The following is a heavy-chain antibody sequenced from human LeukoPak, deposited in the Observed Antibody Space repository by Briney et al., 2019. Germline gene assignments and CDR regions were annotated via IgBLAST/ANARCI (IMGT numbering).Heavy chain of an antibody. D-gene: IGHD6-19*01. CDR1: GFTFSSYA. Sequence: GGSLRLSCAASGFTFSSYAMSWVRQSPGKGLEWVSDISGSGGSTYYADSVKGRFTISRDNSKNTLYLQMNSLRAEDTAVYYCAKATEWLVPNWFDPWGKGTLVTVSS. J-gene: IGHJ5*02. V-gene: IGHV3-23*01. CDR3: AKATEWLVPNWFDP. CDR2: ISGSGGST.